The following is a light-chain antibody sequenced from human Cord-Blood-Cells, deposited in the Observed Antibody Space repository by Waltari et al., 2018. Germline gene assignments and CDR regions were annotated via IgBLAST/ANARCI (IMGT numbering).Light chain of an antibody. CDR2: EGS. CDR3: CSYAGSSTVV. J-gene: IGLJ2*01. CDR1: SSDVGSYNL. V-gene: IGLV2-23*01. Sequence: QSALTQPASVSGSPGQSITISCTGTSSDVGSYNLVSWYQQHPGKAPKRMIYEGSKRPSRVSNRFSGSKSGSTASLTISGLQAEDEADYYCCSYAGSSTVVFGGGTKLTVL.